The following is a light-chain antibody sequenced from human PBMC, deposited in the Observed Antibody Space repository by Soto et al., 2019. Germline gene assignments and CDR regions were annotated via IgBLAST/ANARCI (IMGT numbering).Light chain of an antibody. V-gene: IGLV2-14*01. Sequence: QSVLTQPASVSGSPGQSITISCTGTSSDVGAYNYVSWYQQHPGKAPNLMIYVVSNRPSGVSDRFSGSRSGNTAALTISGLQAEDESDYYCSSYTSSSTWVFGGGTKSPS. J-gene: IGLJ3*02. CDR3: SSYTSSSTWV. CDR1: SSDVGAYNY. CDR2: VVS.